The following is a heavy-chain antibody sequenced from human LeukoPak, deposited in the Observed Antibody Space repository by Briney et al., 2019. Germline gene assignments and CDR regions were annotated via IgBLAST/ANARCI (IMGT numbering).Heavy chain of an antibody. Sequence: ASVKVSCKASGYTFTGYYMHWVRQAPGQGLEWMGWINPNSGGTNYAQKFQGRVTMTRDTSIITAYMELSRLRSDDTAVYYCARDWISYCSGGSCYLFDYWGQGTLVTVSS. D-gene: IGHD2-15*01. V-gene: IGHV1-2*02. J-gene: IGHJ4*02. CDR2: INPNSGGT. CDR1: GYTFTGYY. CDR3: ARDWISYCSGGSCYLFDY.